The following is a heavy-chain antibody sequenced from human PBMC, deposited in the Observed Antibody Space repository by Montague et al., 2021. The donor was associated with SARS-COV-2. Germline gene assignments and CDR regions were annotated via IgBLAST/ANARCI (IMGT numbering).Heavy chain of an antibody. Sequence: TLSLTCTVSGGSVSSGGYYWTWIRQHPVRGLEWLAYILYTGTPYYTSSLKSRLSISMDSSKNQFSLDLSSVTAADTAVYYCARRRTTAGTWFFDYWGQGTLVTVSS. CDR1: GGSVSSGGYY. D-gene: IGHD6-13*01. V-gene: IGHV4-31*03. J-gene: IGHJ4*02. CDR2: ILYTGTP. CDR3: ARRRTTAGTWFFDY.